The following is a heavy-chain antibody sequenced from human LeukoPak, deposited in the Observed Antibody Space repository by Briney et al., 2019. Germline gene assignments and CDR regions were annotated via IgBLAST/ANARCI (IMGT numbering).Heavy chain of an antibody. CDR3: ARPPTSGYDLGAVAADSHWFFDL. J-gene: IGHJ2*01. V-gene: IGHV3-74*01. CDR2: INNGGTTT. D-gene: IGHD5-12*01. CDR1: GFTFSSHW. Sequence: GGSLRLSCAAASGFTFSSHWMHWVRQAPGKGLVWVSGINNGGTTTGNADSVKGRFTISRDNAKNTLYLQMNSLRAEDTAVYYCARPPTSGYDLGAVAADSHWFFDLWGRGTLVTVSS.